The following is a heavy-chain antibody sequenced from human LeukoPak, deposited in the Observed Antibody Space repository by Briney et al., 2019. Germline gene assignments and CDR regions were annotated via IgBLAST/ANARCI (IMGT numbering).Heavy chain of an antibody. V-gene: IGHV3-30*02. CDR3: AKCGNSGCHLIDY. CDR2: IWYDGNNK. CDR1: GFTFSSYG. D-gene: IGHD5-12*01. J-gene: IGHJ4*02. Sequence: GGSLRLSCAASGFTFSSYGINWVRQAPGKGLEWVSFIWYDGNNKYYADSVKGRFTISRDNSKNTLYLQMNSLRAEDRAVYYCAKCGNSGCHLIDYWGQGTLVTVSS.